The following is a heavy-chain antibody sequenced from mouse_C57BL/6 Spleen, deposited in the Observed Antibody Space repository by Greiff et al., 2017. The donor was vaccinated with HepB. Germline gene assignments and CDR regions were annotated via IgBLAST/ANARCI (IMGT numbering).Heavy chain of an antibody. D-gene: IGHD2-4*01. J-gene: IGHJ2*01. CDR2: IYPGDGDT. CDR3: ARFYDYERKYFDY. Sequence: VQLQQSGPELVKPGASVKISCKASGYAFSSSWMNWVKQRPGKGLEWIGRIYPGDGDTNYNGKFKGKATLTADKSSSTAYMQLSSLTSEDSAVYFCARFYDYERKYFDYWGQGTTLTVSS. V-gene: IGHV1-82*01. CDR1: GYAFSSSW.